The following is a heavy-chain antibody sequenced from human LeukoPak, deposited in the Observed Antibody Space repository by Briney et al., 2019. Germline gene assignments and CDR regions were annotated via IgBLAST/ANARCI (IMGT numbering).Heavy chain of an antibody. V-gene: IGHV4-59*11. CDR1: GGSISGHY. J-gene: IGHJ4*02. Sequence: PSETLSLTCIVSGGSISGHYWSWIRQHPGMELEWIGYIYNSDSGSTNYNPSLKSRVTISVDTSKNQFSLKLSSVTAADTAVYYCARGGHYGLDYWGQGTLVTVSS. CDR3: ARGGHYGLDY. D-gene: IGHD3-10*01. CDR2: IYNSDSGST.